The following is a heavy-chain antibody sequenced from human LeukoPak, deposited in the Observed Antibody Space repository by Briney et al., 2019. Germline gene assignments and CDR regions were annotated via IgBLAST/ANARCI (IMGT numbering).Heavy chain of an antibody. CDR1: GFTFSNYL. CDR2: ISHSGSSI. J-gene: IGHJ4*02. CDR3: AMALDY. Sequence: GGSLRLSGVASGFTFSNYLMNWVRQAPGKGLEWVSGISHSGSSIYYADSVKGRFTISRDNSKNTLYLQMDRLRVEDTAVYYCAMALDYWGQGTLVTVSS. V-gene: IGHV3-23*01.